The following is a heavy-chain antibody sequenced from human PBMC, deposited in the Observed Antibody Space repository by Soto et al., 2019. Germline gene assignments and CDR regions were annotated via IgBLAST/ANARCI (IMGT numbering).Heavy chain of an antibody. CDR3: ETGRLQRLGEEVVYYYYGMDV. V-gene: IGHV4-4*02. D-gene: IGHD5-12*01. J-gene: IGHJ6*02. CDR2: IYHSGST. Sequence: PSETLSLTCAVSGGSISSSNWWSWVRQPPGKGLEWIGEIYHSGSTNYNPSLKSRVTISVDKSKNKFSLKLSSVTAADTAVYYFETGRLQRLGEEVVYYYYGMDVWGPGTTATVSS. CDR1: GGSISSSNW.